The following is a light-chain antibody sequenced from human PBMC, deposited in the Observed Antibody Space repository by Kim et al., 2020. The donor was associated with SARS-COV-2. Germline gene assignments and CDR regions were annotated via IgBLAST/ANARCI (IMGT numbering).Light chain of an antibody. Sequence: VSIACTGTSSDVSNHYYVSGYQQHPGKAPILLIYEVSHRPSGVPDRFSGSKSDNMASLTVSGLQAEDEADYYCSSYAGNDIVLFGGGTQLTVL. J-gene: IGLJ2*01. CDR3: SSYAGNDIVL. CDR2: EVS. CDR1: SSDVSNHYY. V-gene: IGLV2-8*01.